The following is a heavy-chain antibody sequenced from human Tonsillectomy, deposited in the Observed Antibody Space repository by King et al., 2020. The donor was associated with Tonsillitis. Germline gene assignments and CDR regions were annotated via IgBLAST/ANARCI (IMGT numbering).Heavy chain of an antibody. J-gene: IGHJ6*02. CDR2: IRSDGSHE. CDR3: AKVPRLIGPIANYYYYGMDV. Sequence: QLVQSGGGVVQPGGSLRLSCATSGFTFSNYGMHWVRQAPGRGREWVAFIRSDGSHEDYADSVKGRFTISRDNSKNTLYLQMNSLRAEDTAVYYCAKVPRLIGPIANYYYYGMDVWGQGTTVTVSS. CDR1: GFTFSNYG. V-gene: IGHV3-30*02. D-gene: IGHD3-22*01.